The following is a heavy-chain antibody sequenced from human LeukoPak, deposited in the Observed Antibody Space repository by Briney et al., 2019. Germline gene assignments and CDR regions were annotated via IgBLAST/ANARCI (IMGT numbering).Heavy chain of an antibody. J-gene: IGHJ4*02. D-gene: IGHD5-18*01. V-gene: IGHV3-73*01. CDR2: IRSKVNNYAT. Sequence: GGSLRLSCAVSGFTFSGSAMHWVRQASGKGLEWVGRIRSKVNNYATVYAASVKGRFTISRDDSKNTAYLQMNSLRAEDTAVYYCATRYVGYSYGAFDYWGQGTLVTVSS. CDR1: GFTFSGSA. CDR3: ATRYVGYSYGAFDY.